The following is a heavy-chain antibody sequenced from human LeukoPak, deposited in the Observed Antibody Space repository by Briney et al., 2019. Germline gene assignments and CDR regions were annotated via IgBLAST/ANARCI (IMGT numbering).Heavy chain of an antibody. Sequence: PGGSLRLSCAASGFTVSSNYMSWVRQAPGKGLERVSVIYSGGSTYYADSVKGRFTISRDNSKNTLYLQMNSLRAEDTAVYYCARPPIAAAGKIFRYYYYYVDVWGKGTTVTVSS. CDR2: IYSGGST. D-gene: IGHD6-13*01. CDR1: GFTVSSNY. J-gene: IGHJ6*03. CDR3: ARPPIAAAGKIFRYYYYYVDV. V-gene: IGHV3-53*01.